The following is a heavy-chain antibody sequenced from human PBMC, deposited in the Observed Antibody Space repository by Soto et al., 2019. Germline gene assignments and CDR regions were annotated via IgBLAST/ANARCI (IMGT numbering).Heavy chain of an antibody. J-gene: IGHJ4*02. D-gene: IGHD3-10*01. CDR1: GLPSGSRA. CDR3: ARGSKDSYPGSRIFDF. V-gene: IGHV3-23*01. CDR2: ITDSGGDS. Sequence: HPGVSLRLSCVAPGLPSGSRAISGGRKAPGEGLEWVSTITDSGGDSKYADSVRGRFTVSRDNSRNTLYLQMSSLRAEDSAVYYCARGSKDSYPGSRIFDFWGRGTLVTVSS.